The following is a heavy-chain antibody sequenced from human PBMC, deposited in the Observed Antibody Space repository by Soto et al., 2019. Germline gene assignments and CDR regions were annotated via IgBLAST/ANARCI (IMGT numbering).Heavy chain of an antibody. CDR3: ARDLIYVDIVATIEYYGMDV. CDR1: GFTVSSNY. D-gene: IGHD5-12*01. V-gene: IGHV3-66*01. J-gene: IGHJ6*02. Sequence: EVQLVEAGGGLVQPGGSLRLSCAASGFTVSSNYMSWVRQAPGKGLEWVSVIYSGGSTYYADSVKGRFTISRDNSKNTLYLQMNSLRAEDTAVYYCARDLIYVDIVATIEYYGMDVWGQGTTVTVSS. CDR2: IYSGGST.